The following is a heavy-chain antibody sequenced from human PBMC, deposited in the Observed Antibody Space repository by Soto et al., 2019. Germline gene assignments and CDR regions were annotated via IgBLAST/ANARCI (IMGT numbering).Heavy chain of an antibody. CDR3: ARDQFRGYNYGSTDY. CDR1: GFTFSSYG. D-gene: IGHD5-18*01. V-gene: IGHV3-33*01. J-gene: IGHJ4*02. CDR2: IWYDGSNK. Sequence: PGGSLRLSCAACGFTFSSYGIHWVRQAPCKGLEWVAVIWYDGSNKYYADSVKGRFTISRDNSKNTLYLQMNSLRAEDTAVYYCARDQFRGYNYGSTDYWGQRTLVTVSS.